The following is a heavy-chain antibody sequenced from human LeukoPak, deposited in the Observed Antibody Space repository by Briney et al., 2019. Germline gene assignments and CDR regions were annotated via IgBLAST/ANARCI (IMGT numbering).Heavy chain of an antibody. CDR1: GFTFSDYE. Sequence: GGSLRLSCAASGFTFSDYEMHWVRQATGKGLKWVSAIGTAGDTYYTGSVKGRFTISRENAKNSLYLQMNSLRAGDTAVYYCARVAKERVGGVYYFDYWGQGTLVTVSS. V-gene: IGHV3-13*01. CDR2: IGTAGDT. CDR3: ARVAKERVGGVYYFDY. D-gene: IGHD1-1*01. J-gene: IGHJ4*02.